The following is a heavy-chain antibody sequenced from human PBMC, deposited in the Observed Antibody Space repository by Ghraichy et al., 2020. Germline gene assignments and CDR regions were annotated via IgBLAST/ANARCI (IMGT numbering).Heavy chain of an antibody. V-gene: IGHV4-38-2*02. D-gene: IGHD3-22*01. CDR1: SYSITSSYY. Sequence: SQTLSLTCTVSSYSITSSYYWTWLRQPPGKGLEWIGSIYHSGTTYYNPSLKSRLTISIDTSKNQFSLMLSSVTAADTAVYYCASIIYDSSGYYFDYWGQGTLVTVSS. J-gene: IGHJ4*02. CDR3: ASIIYDSSGYYFDY. CDR2: IYHSGTT.